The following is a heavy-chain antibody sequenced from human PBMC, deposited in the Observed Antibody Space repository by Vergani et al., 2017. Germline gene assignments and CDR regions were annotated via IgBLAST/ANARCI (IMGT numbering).Heavy chain of an antibody. CDR1: GGSISTSSYY. J-gene: IGHJ4*02. V-gene: IGHV4-39*01. CDR3: AGQDPWGYYNDRSGIVEN. D-gene: IGHD3-22*01. CDR2: IYYSGST. Sequence: QVQLQESGPGLVKPSETLSLTCTVSGGSISTSSYYWGWIRQPPGKGLEWIGSIYYSGSTYYNPSLNSRVTISVDTSKNQFSLKLISVTAADTAVYYCAGQDPWGYYNDRSGIVENWGQGTLVTVSS.